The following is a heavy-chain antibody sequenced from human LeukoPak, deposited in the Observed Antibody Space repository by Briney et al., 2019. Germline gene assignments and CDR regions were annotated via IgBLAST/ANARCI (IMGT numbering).Heavy chain of an antibody. Sequence: SETLSLTCSISGGSISSGDHYWTWIRQPAGKELEWIGRIHTTGRTNYNPSLKSRVTISVDTSKNHFSLKLSSVTAADTAVYYCATSGWYLLPGIYWGQGTLVTVSS. J-gene: IGHJ4*02. V-gene: IGHV4-61*02. CDR1: GGSISSGDHY. CDR2: IHTTGRT. D-gene: IGHD6-19*01. CDR3: ATSGWYLLPGIY.